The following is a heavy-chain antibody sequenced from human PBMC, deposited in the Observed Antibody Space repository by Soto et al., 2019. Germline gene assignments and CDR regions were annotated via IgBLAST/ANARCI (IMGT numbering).Heavy chain of an antibody. J-gene: IGHJ5*02. D-gene: IGHD3-9*01. V-gene: IGHV4-30-4*01. CDR3: ARGESYDLLNSYPSAFDP. CDR2: IYYSGST. Sequence: PSETLSLTCTVSGASISCCDYYWTWIRQPPGRGLEWIGYIYYSGSTYYNPSLKSRVTISVDTSKNQFSLKLSSVTAADTAVYYCARGESYDLLNSYPSAFDPWGQGTLVTVSS. CDR1: GASISCCDYY.